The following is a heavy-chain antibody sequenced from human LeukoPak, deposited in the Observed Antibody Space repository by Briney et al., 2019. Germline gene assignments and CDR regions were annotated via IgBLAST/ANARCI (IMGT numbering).Heavy chain of an antibody. J-gene: IGHJ5*02. D-gene: IGHD4-17*01. Sequence: GASVKVSCKASGYTFTGYYMHWVRQAPGQGLEWMGWINPNSGGTNYAQKFQGRVTMTRDTSISTAYMELSRLRSDDTAVYYCARVGGGGTSAGDYPTWGQGTLVTVSS. CDR2: INPNSGGT. V-gene: IGHV1-2*02. CDR3: ARVGGGGTSAGDYPT. CDR1: GYTFTGYY.